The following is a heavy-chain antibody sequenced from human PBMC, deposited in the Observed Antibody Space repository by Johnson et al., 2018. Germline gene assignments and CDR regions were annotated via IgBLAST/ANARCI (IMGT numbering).Heavy chain of an antibody. CDR3: ARGNWGSLDY. Sequence: QVQLQESGPGLVKPSETLSLTCTVSGDSIRGGSHYWSWIRQPPGMRLEWIGYSDYPGSTRYNPSLKSRVTISVDTSKNQFSLKLRSMTAAETAVYYCARGNWGSLDYWGQGMLVTVSS. J-gene: IGHJ4*02. CDR2: SDYPGST. CDR1: GDSIRGGSHY. D-gene: IGHD7-27*01. V-gene: IGHV4-61*01.